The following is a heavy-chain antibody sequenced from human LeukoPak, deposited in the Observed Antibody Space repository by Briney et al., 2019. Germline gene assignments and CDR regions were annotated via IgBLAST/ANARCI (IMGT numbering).Heavy chain of an antibody. J-gene: IGHJ4*02. CDR3: ATQSYYYDSSGYYTT. CDR1: GFTFSKFW. CDR2: IKQDGTEK. Sequence: GGSLRLSCAASGFTFSKFWMNRVRHTPGKGLEWVASIKQDGTEKYYADSVKGRFTISRDNGKNSLYLQMSSLRAEDTAIYYCATQSYYYDSSGYYTTWGQGTLVTVSS. D-gene: IGHD3-22*01. V-gene: IGHV3-7*01.